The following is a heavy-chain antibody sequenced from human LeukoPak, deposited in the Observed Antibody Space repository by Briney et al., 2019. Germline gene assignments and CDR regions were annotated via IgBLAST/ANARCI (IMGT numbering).Heavy chain of an antibody. CDR3: AELGITMIGGV. CDR1: GFTFSSYA. CDR2: ISGSGGRT. V-gene: IGHV3-23*01. D-gene: IGHD3-10*02. J-gene: IGHJ6*04. Sequence: GGSLRLSCAASGFTFSSYAMNWVRQAPGKGLEWVSSISGSGGRTYYADSVKGRFTISRDNSKNTLYLQMNSLRAEDTAVYYCAELGITMIGGVWGKGTTVTISS.